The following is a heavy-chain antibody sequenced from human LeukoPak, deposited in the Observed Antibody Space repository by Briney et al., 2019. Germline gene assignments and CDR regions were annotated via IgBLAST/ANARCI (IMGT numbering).Heavy chain of an antibody. CDR3: ARPGVRGVIGWFDP. V-gene: IGHV3-74*01. CDR1: GFTFSSYW. CDR2: INTDGSST. J-gene: IGHJ5*02. Sequence: GGSLRLSCAASGFTFSSYWMHWVRHAPGKGLVWVSRINTDGSSTSYADSVKGRFTISRDNAKNTLYLQMNSLRAEDTAVYYCARPGVRGVIGWFDPWGQGTLVTVSS. D-gene: IGHD3-10*01.